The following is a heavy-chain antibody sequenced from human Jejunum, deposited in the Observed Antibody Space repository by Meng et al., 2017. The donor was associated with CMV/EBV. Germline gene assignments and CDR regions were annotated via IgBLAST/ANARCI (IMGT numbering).Heavy chain of an antibody. CDR3: EEFEVG. CDR2: INFGGSNT. J-gene: IGHJ4*02. D-gene: IGHD1-26*01. CDR1: GFTFSGHW. Sequence: SLTISCAASGFTFSGHWMHWVRQLPGKGLEWVSGINFGGSNTFYADSVKGRFTISRDNANNMLYLQMNSLSAEDTAVYYCEEFEVGWGQGTLVTVSS. V-gene: IGHV3-74*01.